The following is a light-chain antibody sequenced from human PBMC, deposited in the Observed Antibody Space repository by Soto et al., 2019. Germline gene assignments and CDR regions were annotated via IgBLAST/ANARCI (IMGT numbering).Light chain of an antibody. CDR2: GNT. V-gene: IGLV1-40*01. J-gene: IGLJ1*01. CDR3: QSYDSSLSASYV. Sequence: QSVLTQPPSVSGAPGQRVTISCTGSSSNIGAGYEVHWYQHLPGKAPKLLIYGNTNRPSRVPDRFSGSKSGTSASLAITGLQAEDEADYYCQSYDSSLSASYVFGGGTKLTVL. CDR1: SSNIGAGYE.